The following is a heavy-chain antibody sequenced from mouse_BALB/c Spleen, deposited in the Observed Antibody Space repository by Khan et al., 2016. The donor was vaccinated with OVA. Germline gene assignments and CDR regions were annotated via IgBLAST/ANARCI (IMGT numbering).Heavy chain of an antibody. CDR3: SRVYGGDFDY. CDR1: GYSITSDYA. V-gene: IGHV3-2*02. J-gene: IGHJ2*01. Sequence: EVQLQESGPGLVKPSQSLSLTCTVTGYSITSDYAWNWIRQFPGSKLEWMGFISYSGNTNYNPSLKSRFSITRETSKNQFFLQLNSVTTEDTATYYCSRVYGGDFDYWGQGTTLTVSS. D-gene: IGHD1-1*01. CDR2: ISYSGNT.